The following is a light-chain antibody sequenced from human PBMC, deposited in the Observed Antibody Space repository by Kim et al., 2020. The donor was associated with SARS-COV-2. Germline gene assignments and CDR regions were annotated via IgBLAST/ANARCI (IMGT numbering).Light chain of an antibody. V-gene: IGLV3-19*01. CDR2: GKN. CDR3: NSRDSSGNHLL. CDR1: SLRSYY. Sequence: ALGQTVRITCQGDSLRSYYASWYQQKPGQAPVLVIYGKNNRPSGIPDRFSCSSSGNTASLTITGAQAEDEADYYCNSRDSSGNHLLFGGGTQLTVL. J-gene: IGLJ2*01.